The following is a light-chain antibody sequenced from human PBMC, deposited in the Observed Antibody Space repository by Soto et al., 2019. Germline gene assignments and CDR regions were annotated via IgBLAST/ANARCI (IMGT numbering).Light chain of an antibody. CDR3: QQRSNWPRT. V-gene: IGKV3-11*01. CDR1: QSVSSY. Sequence: EIVLTQSPATLSLSPGESATLSRRSSQSVSSYLAWYQQKPGQAPRLLIYDASNRATGIPARFSGSGSGTDFTLTISSLEPEDFAVYYCQQRSNWPRTFGQGTKVDIK. CDR2: DAS. J-gene: IGKJ1*01.